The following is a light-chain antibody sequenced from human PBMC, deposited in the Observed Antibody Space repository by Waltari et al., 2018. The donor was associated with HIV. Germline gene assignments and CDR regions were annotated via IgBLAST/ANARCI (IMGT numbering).Light chain of an antibody. CDR1: QSVSTTY. V-gene: IGKV3-20*01. Sequence: VLTQPPCTLSLSPGARGTLSCTAYQSVSTTYLAWYPPKPGRAPRHLIYGASNRATGIPDRFSGSGSGTDFTVTISRLEPKDFTVYYCQQYDRSPQTFGQGTKVDIK. CDR3: QQYDRSPQT. CDR2: GAS. J-gene: IGKJ1*01.